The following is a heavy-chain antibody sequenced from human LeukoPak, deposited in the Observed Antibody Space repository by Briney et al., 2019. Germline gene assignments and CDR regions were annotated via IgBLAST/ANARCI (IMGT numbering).Heavy chain of an antibody. V-gene: IGHV4-39*07. CDR1: GGPISSSSYY. D-gene: IGHD3-22*01. J-gene: IGHJ4*02. CDR2: IYYSGST. CDR3: ARDREALYYYDSSGSIDY. Sequence: ASETLSLTCTVSGGPISSSSYYWGWIRQPPGKGLEWIGSIYYSGSTYYNPSLKSRVTISVDTSKNQFSLKLSSVTAADTAVYYRARDREALYYYDSSGSIDYWGQGTLVTVSS.